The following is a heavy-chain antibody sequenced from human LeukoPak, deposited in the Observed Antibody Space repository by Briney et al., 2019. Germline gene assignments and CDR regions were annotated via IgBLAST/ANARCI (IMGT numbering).Heavy chain of an antibody. CDR3: ARDRVTLDSSGPLYYYYMDV. CDR1: GGSISSYY. J-gene: IGHJ6*03. D-gene: IGHD3-22*01. Sequence: PSETLSLTCTVSGGSISSYYWSWIRQPAGKGLEWIGRIYTSGSTNYNPSLKSRVTMSVDTSKNQFSLKLSSVTAADTAVYYCARDRVTLDSSGPLYYYYMDVWGKGTTVTVSS. V-gene: IGHV4-4*07. CDR2: IYTSGST.